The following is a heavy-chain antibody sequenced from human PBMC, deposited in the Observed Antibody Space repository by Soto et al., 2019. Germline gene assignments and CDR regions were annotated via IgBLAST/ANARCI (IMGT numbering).Heavy chain of an antibody. J-gene: IGHJ3*02. CDR3: ARGSSNAFDI. V-gene: IGHV3-7*02. CDR2: IKPDGSDK. Sequence: GGSLRLSCAASGFSFYNYWMNWVRQAPGKGPEWVANIKPDGSDKNYVDSVKGRFTISRDNAKNSLFLQMNSLRAEYTAVYYCARGSSNAFDIWGQGTMVTVSS. CDR1: GFSFYNYW.